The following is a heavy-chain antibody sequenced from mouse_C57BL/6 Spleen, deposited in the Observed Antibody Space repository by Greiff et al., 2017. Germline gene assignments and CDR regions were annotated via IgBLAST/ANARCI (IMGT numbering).Heavy chain of an antibody. CDR1: GYTFTSYC. V-gene: IGHV1-64*01. CDR3: ARQVGYYFDY. Sequence: VQLQQPGAELVKPGASVKLSCKASGYTFTSYCMHWVKQRPGQGLEWIGMIHPNSGSTNYNEKFKSKATLTVDKSSSTAYMQLSSLTSEDSAVYYCARQVGYYFDYWGQGTTLTVSS. J-gene: IGHJ2*01. D-gene: IGHD1-3*01. CDR2: IHPNSGST.